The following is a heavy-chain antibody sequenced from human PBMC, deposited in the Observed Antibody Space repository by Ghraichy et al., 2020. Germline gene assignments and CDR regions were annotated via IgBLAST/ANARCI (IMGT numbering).Heavy chain of an antibody. D-gene: IGHD6-19*01. CDR3: ARGRGYSSGWYWIYYFDY. V-gene: IGHV4-34*01. CDR2: INHSGST. J-gene: IGHJ4*02. Sequence: SETLSLTCAVYGGSFSGYYWSLIRQPPGKGLEWIGEINHSGSTNYNPSLKSRVTISVDTSKNQFSLKLSSVTAADTAVYYCARGRGYSSGWYWIYYFDYWGQGTLVTVSS. CDR1: GGSFSGYY.